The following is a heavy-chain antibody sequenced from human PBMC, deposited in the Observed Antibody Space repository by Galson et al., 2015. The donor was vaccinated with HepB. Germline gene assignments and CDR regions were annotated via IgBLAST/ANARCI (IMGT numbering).Heavy chain of an antibody. J-gene: IGHJ6*02. CDR2: IRYDGSNK. V-gene: IGHV3-30*02. Sequence: SLRLSCAASGFTFSSSGMHWVRQAPGKGLEWVAIIRYDGSNKYYADSVKGRFTISRDNSKNTMYLQMNSPRAEDTAVYYCAKDQYCSGGSCYTYYYYGMDVWGQGTTVTVSS. D-gene: IGHD2-15*01. CDR1: GFTFSSSG. CDR3: AKDQYCSGGSCYTYYYYGMDV.